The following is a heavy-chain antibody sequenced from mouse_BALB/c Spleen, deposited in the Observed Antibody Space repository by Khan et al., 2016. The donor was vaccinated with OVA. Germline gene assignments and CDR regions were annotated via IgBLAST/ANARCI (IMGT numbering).Heavy chain of an antibody. CDR2: IRSDGST. Sequence: QVQLKQSGPGLVAPSQSLSITCTISGFSFTSYGVYWVRQPPGKGLEWLVVIRSDGSTTYNSALKSRLTISKDNSKNHVFFNMNSVQTDDTAMYFCARQPYYHYNIMDYWGQGTSVTVSS. CDR1: GFSFTSYG. V-gene: IGHV2-6-1*01. D-gene: IGHD2-10*01. J-gene: IGHJ4*01. CDR3: ARQPYYHYNIMDY.